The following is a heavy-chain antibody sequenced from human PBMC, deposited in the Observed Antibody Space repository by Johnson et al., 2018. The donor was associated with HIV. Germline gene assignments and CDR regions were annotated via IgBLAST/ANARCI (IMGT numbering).Heavy chain of an antibody. CDR1: RFTFSSYA. J-gene: IGHJ3*02. CDR2: ISHDVDTK. Sequence: QVQLVESGGGVVQPGRSLRLSCAASRFTFSSYAMHWVRQAPGKGLEWVAFISHDVDTKYYADSVKGRFTVSRDNSKNTLYLQMSSLRADDTAVYYCAKGQVARGPLDIWGQGTMVTVSS. V-gene: IGHV3-30-3*01. CDR3: AKGQVARGPLDI. D-gene: IGHD2-15*01.